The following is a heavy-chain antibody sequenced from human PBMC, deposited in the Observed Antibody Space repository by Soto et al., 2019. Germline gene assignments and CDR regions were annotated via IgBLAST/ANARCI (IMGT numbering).Heavy chain of an antibody. CDR2: ISAYNGNT. CDR3: ARVRMYYDSSGSGFDP. CDR1: GYTFTSYG. V-gene: IGHV1-18*01. Sequence: ASVKVSCKASGYTFTSYGISWLRQAPGQGLEWMEWISAYNGNTNYAQKLQGRVTMTTDTSTSTAYMELRSLRSDDTAVHYCARVRMYYDSSGSGFDPWGQGTLVTVSS. J-gene: IGHJ5*02. D-gene: IGHD3-22*01.